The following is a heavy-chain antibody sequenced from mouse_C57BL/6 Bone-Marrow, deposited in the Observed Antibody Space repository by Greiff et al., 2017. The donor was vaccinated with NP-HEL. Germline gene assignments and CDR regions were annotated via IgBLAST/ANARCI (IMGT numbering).Heavy chain of an antibody. J-gene: IGHJ4*01. CDR1: GYTFTNYW. CDR3: ARSLYLYYAMDY. D-gene: IGHD5-5*01. Sequence: VMLVESGAELVRPGTSVKMSCKASGYTFTNYWIGWAKQRPGHGLEWIGDIYPGGGYTNYNEKFKGKATLTADKSSSTAYMQFSSLTSEDSAIYYCARSLYLYYAMDYWGQGTSVTVSS. CDR2: IYPGGGYT. V-gene: IGHV1-63*01.